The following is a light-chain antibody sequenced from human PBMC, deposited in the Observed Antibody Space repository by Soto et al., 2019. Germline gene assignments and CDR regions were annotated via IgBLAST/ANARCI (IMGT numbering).Light chain of an antibody. CDR2: EVT. J-gene: IGLJ1*01. CDR3: SSYKASSTRV. V-gene: IGLV2-14*01. Sequence: QSALTQPRSVSGSPGQSVTISCTGTGNDVGAYNYVSWYQQHPVRPPKLIIYEVTNRPSGVSNRFSGSKSGNTDSLTISGLQAEDEADYYCSSYKASSTRVFAPWTKLTVL. CDR1: GNDVGAYNY.